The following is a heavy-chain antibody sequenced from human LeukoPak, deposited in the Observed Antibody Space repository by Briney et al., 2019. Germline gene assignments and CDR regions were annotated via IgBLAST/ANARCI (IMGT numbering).Heavy chain of an antibody. V-gene: IGHV3-23*01. CDR3: ARGGYYYDSSGYYDGTYYFDY. J-gene: IGHJ4*02. CDR2: ISGSGGST. D-gene: IGHD3-22*01. Sequence: PGGSLRLSCAASGFTFSSYGMSWVRQAPGKGLEWVSAISGSGGSTYYADSVKGRFTISRDNSKNTLYLQMNSLRAEDTAVYYCARGGYYYDSSGYYDGTYYFDYWGQGTLVTVSS. CDR1: GFTFSSYG.